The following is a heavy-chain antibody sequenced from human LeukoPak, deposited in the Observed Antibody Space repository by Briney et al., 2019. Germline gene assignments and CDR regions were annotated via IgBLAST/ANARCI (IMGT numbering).Heavy chain of an antibody. CDR2: IYTSGST. CDR1: GGSISSGSYY. J-gene: IGHJ5*02. CDR3: ARGANWFDP. Sequence: SQTLSLTCTVSGGSISSGSYYWSWIRQPAGKGLEWIGRIYTSGSTNYNPSLKSRVTISVDTSKNQFSLRLSSVTAADTAVYYCARGANWFDPWGQGTLVTVSS. V-gene: IGHV4-61*02. D-gene: IGHD4/OR15-4a*01.